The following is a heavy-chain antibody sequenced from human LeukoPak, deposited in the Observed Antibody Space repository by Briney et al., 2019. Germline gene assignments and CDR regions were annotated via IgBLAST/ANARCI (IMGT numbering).Heavy chain of an antibody. V-gene: IGHV4-59*01. CDR1: GFTFSSYG. CDR2: IYYSGST. Sequence: PGGSLRLSCAASGFTFSSYGMSWIRQPPGKGLEWIGYIYYSGSTNYNPSLKSRVTISVDTSKNQFSLKLRSVTAADTAVYYCARERAVTTYYYFDYWGQGTLVTVPS. J-gene: IGHJ4*02. CDR3: ARERAVTTYYYFDY. D-gene: IGHD4-17*01.